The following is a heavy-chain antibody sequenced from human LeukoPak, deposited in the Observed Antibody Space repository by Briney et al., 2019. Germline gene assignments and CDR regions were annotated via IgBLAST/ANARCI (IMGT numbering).Heavy chain of an antibody. CDR1: GFTFSSYG. V-gene: IGHV3-30*02. J-gene: IGHJ6*03. CDR2: IRYDGSNK. CDR3: AKDRAGDPYSVYDYDYYYYMDV. Sequence: QPGGSLRLSCAASGFTFSSYGMHWVRQAPGKGLEWVAFIRYDGSNKYYADSVKGRFTISRDNSKNTLYLQMNSLRAEDTAVYYCAKDRAGDPYSVYDYDYYYYMDVWGKGTTVTVSS. D-gene: IGHD5/OR15-5a*01.